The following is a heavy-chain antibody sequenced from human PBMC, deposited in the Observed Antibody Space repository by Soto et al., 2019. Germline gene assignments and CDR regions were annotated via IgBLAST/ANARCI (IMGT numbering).Heavy chain of an antibody. J-gene: IGHJ6*02. V-gene: IGHV3-33*01. D-gene: IGHD1-26*01. CDR1: GFTFSSYG. CDR3: AIAQYSGSYFRMDV. Sequence: QVQLVESGGGVVQPGRSLRLSCAASGFTFSSYGMHWVRQAPGKGLEWVAVIWHDGSNKYYADFVKGRFTISRDNSKNTLYLQMNSLRAEDTAVYYCAIAQYSGSYFRMDVWGQGTTVTVSS. CDR2: IWHDGSNK.